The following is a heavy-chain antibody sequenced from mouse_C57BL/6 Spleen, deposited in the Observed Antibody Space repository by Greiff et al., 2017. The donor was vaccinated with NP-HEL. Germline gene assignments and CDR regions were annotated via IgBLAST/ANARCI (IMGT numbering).Heavy chain of an antibody. CDR3: VREDDYDYYYAMDY. CDR1: GFTFNTYA. V-gene: IGHV10-3*01. D-gene: IGHD2-4*01. Sequence: DVKLVESGGGLVQPKGSLKLSCAASGFTFNTYAMHWVRQAPGKGLEWVARIRSKSSNYATYYADSVKDRFTISRDDSQSMLYLQMNNLKTEDTAMYYCVREDDYDYYYAMDYWGQGTSVTVSS. J-gene: IGHJ4*01. CDR2: IRSKSSNYAT.